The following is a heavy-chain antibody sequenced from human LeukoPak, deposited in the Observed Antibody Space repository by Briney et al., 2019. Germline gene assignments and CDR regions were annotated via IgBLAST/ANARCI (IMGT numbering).Heavy chain of an antibody. J-gene: IGHJ4*02. CDR1: GGSINSYY. V-gene: IGHV4-59*01. CDR3: ARDPRQWVGEEDY. CDR2: IYYSGST. D-gene: IGHD3-10*01. Sequence: PSGTLSLTCTVSGGSINSYYWSWIRQPPGKGLEWIGYIYYSGSTNSNPSLKSRVTISVDTSKNQFSLKLSSVTAADTAVYYCARDPRQWVGEEDYWGQGTLVTVSS.